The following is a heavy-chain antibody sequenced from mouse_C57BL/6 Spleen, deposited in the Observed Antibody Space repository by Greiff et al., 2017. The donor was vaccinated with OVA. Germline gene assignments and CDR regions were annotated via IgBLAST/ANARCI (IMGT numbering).Heavy chain of an antibody. Sequence: EVMLVESGGGLVQPGGSLKLSCAASGFTFSDYYMYWVRQTPEKRLEWVAYISHGGGSTYYPDTVKGRFTLSRDNAKNTLYLQMSRLKSEDTAMYYCARGGLLGSSYWYYDVWGTGTTVTVSS. V-gene: IGHV5-12*01. D-gene: IGHD1-1*01. CDR1: GFTFSDYY. J-gene: IGHJ1*03. CDR2: ISHGGGST. CDR3: ARGGLLGSSYWYYDV.